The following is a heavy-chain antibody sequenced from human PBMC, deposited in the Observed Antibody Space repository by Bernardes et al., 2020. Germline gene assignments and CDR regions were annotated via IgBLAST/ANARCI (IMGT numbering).Heavy chain of an antibody. D-gene: IGHD5-12*01. CDR1: GFTFSSYS. V-gene: IGHV3-48*02. Sequence: GSLRLSCAASGFTFSSYSMNWVRQAPGKGLEWVSYISSSSSTIYYADSVKGRFTISRDNAKNSLYLQMNSLRDEDTAVYYCARGTYVDIVATIIGADYFDYWGQGTLVTVSS. CDR2: ISSSSSTI. J-gene: IGHJ4*02. CDR3: ARGTYVDIVATIIGADYFDY.